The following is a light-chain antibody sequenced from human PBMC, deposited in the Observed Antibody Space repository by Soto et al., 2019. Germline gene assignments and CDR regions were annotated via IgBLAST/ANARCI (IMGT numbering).Light chain of an antibody. J-gene: IGLJ1*01. CDR1: SSDVDIYNY. CDR2: EVT. V-gene: IGLV2-8*01. CDR3: SSYAGSNTLV. Sequence: QSALTQPPSASGSPGQSVTISCTGTSSDVDIYNYVSWYQQHPGKAPKLIIYEVTKRPSGVPDRFSGSKSGNTASLTVSGLQTEDEAAYSCSSYAGSNTLVFGTGTKLTVL.